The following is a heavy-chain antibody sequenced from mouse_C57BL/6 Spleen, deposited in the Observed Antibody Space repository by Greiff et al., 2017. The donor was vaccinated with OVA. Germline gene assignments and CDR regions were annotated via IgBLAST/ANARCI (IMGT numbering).Heavy chain of an antibody. V-gene: IGHV14-4*01. J-gene: IGHJ4*01. Sequence: EVQLQESGAELVRPGASVKLSCTASGFNIKDDYMHWVKQRPEQGLEWIGWIDPENGDTEYASKFQGKATITADTSSNTAYLQLSSLTSEDTAVYYCTTGLRRAMDYWGQGTSVTVSS. CDR2: IDPENGDT. D-gene: IGHD2-4*01. CDR3: TTGLRRAMDY. CDR1: GFNIKDDY.